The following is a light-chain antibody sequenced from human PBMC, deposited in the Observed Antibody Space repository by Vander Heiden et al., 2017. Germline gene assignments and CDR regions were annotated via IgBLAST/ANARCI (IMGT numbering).Light chain of an antibody. Sequence: QSVLTQPPSASRTLGPRVTISWSESSSNIGSNTVSWYQQLPGTAPNLLIYGNNRRPSGVPDRFSGSKSGTSASLAISGLQSEDEADYYCAAWDDSLNGWVFGGGTKLTVL. J-gene: IGLJ3*02. CDR1: SSNIGSNT. V-gene: IGLV1-44*01. CDR2: GNN. CDR3: AAWDDSLNGWV.